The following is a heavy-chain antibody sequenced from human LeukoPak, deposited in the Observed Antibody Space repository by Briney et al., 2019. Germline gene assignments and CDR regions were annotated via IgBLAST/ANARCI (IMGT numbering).Heavy chain of an antibody. V-gene: IGHV4-4*08. CDR2: IYSNEAT. J-gene: IGHJ3*02. Sequence: SETLSLTCTVSGGSIKGYHWSWIRQPPGKGLEWVGYIYSNEATEYKPSLKSRVTISADTSKNQFSLKLTSVTAADTAMYYCARRNDFHIWGHGTMVTVSS. CDR1: GGSIKGYH. CDR3: ARRNDFHI.